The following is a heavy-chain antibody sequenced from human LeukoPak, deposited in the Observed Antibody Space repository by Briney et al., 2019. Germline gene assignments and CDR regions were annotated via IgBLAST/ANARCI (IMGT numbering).Heavy chain of an antibody. CDR1: GFSFSNAW. Sequence: GGSLRLSCAASGFSFSNAWMNWVRQAPGKGLEWVGRIRSNTDGGTADYATPVKGRFTISRDDSRNTLCLQMNSLKTEDTAVYYCTTDVRFFGDFDFWGQGTLVTVSS. V-gene: IGHV3-15*07. D-gene: IGHD3-3*01. CDR2: IRSNTDGGTA. CDR3: TTDVRFFGDFDF. J-gene: IGHJ4*02.